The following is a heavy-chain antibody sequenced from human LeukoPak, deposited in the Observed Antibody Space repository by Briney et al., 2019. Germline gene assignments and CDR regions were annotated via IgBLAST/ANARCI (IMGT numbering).Heavy chain of an antibody. D-gene: IGHD2-2*01. V-gene: IGHV1-18*01. CDR2: ISAYNGNT. CDR1: GYTFTSYG. J-gene: IGHJ4*02. Sequence: GASVKVSCKASGYTFTSYGISWVRQAPGQGLEWMGWISAYNGNTNYAQKLQGRVTMTTDTSTSTAYMELRSLRSDDTAVYYCAREGRCSSTSCSFDYWGQGTLVTVSS. CDR3: AREGRCSSTSCSFDY.